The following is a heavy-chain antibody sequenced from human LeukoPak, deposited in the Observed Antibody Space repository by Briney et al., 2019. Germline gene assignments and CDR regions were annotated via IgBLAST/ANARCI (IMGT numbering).Heavy chain of an antibody. CDR2: IYYSGSN. J-gene: IGHJ4*02. CDR1: GGSISSSRYY. CDR3: ARLSRKLQLALDY. V-gene: IGHV4-39*01. D-gene: IGHD6-13*01. Sequence: PSETLTLTCTVSGGSISSSRYYWGWIRRPPGKGLEGIGSIYYSGSNYYNPSLKSRVTISVDTSKNQSSLKLSSVTAADTAVYYCARLSRKLQLALDYWGQGTLVTVSS.